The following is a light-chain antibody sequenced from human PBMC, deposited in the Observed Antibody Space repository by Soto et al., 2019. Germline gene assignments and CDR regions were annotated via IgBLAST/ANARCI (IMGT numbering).Light chain of an antibody. V-gene: IGLV2-14*01. CDR2: DVS. CDR1: SSDVGGYNY. Sequence: QSALTQPASVSGSPGQSITISCTGTSSDVGGYNYVSWYQQHPGTSPKLMIYDVSNRPSGVSNRFSGSESGNTASLTISGLQAEDEADYYCSSYTSTHTRLFGGGTKVTVL. CDR3: SSYTSTHTRL. J-gene: IGLJ2*01.